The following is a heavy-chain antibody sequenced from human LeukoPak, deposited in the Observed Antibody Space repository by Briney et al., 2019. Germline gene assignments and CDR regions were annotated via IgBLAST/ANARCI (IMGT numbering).Heavy chain of an antibody. CDR1: GGSISSSSYY. CDR3: ATVADYGGNSKYLDY. Sequence: SETLSLTCTVSGGSISSSSYYWGWIRQPPGKGLEWIASIYYSGSTYYNSSLKGRVTISVDTSKNQFSLKLTTVTAADTAVYYCATVADYGGNSKYLDYWGQGTLVTVSS. J-gene: IGHJ4*02. V-gene: IGHV4-39*01. D-gene: IGHD4-23*01. CDR2: IYYSGST.